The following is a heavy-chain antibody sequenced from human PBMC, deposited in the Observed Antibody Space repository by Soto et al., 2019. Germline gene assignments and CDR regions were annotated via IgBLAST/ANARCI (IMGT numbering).Heavy chain of an antibody. CDR3: ARGGLLPDY. CDR2: TSHSGST. CDR1: GGSISSGSYS. Sequence: QLQLQESGSGLVKPSQTLSLTCAVSGGSISSGSYSWSWIRQPPGKGLEWIGYTSHSGSTYYNPSLKSRVTISVDRSKNQFSLKLSSVPAADTAVYYCARGGLLPDYWGQGTLVTVSS. V-gene: IGHV4-30-2*01. J-gene: IGHJ4*02. D-gene: IGHD6-19*01.